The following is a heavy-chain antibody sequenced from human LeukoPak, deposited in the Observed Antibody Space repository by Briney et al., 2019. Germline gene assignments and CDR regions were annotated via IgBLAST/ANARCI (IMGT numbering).Heavy chain of an antibody. J-gene: IGHJ3*02. CDR3: ARGIGTSYESSRDAFDI. V-gene: IGHV4-61*02. D-gene: IGHD3-22*01. Sequence: PSQTLSLTCTVSAGSINSDDYYWSWIRQPAGKGLEWIGRIYSPGTNYNYNPSLKSRVTISIDTSKNQFSLKLTTVTAGDTAVYYCARGIGTSYESSRDAFDIWGQGTMVTASS. CDR1: AGSINSDDYY. CDR2: IYSPGT.